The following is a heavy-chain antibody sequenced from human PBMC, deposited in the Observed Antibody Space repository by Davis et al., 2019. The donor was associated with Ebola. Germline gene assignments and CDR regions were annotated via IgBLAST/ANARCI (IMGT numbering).Heavy chain of an antibody. D-gene: IGHD2-15*01. V-gene: IGHV4-34*01. J-gene: IGHJ6*04. Sequence: PSETLSLTCAFYGGSFSGYYWSWIRQPPGKGLEWIGEINHSGSTNYNPSLKSRVTISVDTSKNQFSLKLSSVTAADTAVYYCARGRVVVAARRGMDVWGKGTTVTVSS. CDR1: GGSFSGYY. CDR2: INHSGST. CDR3: ARGRVVVAARRGMDV.